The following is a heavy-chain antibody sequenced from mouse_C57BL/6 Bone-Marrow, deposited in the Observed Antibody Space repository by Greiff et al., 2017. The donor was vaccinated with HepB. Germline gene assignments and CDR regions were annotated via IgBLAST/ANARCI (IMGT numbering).Heavy chain of an antibody. V-gene: IGHV7-3*01. CDR1: GFTFTDYY. CDR2: IRNKGNGYTT. CDR3: ARVITTVVGHLYYAMDY. J-gene: IGHJ4*01. D-gene: IGHD1-1*01. Sequence: EVQGVESGGGLVQPGGSLSLSCAASGFTFTDYYMSWVRQPPGKALEWLGFIRNKGNGYTTEDSASVKGRFTISRDNSQSILYLHRNALRAEDSATYDCARVITTVVGHLYYAMDYWGQGTSVTVSS.